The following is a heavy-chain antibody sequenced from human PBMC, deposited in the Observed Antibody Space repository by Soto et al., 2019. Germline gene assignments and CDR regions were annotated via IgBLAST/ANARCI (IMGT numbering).Heavy chain of an antibody. J-gene: IGHJ6*02. CDR3: ARDRRGSIYYYGMDV. CDR1: GGSIGSYY. V-gene: IGHV4-59*01. D-gene: IGHD3-10*01. CDR2: IYYSGST. Sequence: PSETLSLTCTVSGGSIGSYYWSWIRQPPGKGLEWIGYIYYSGSTNYNPSLKSRVTISVDTSKNQFSLKLSSVTAADTAVYYCARDRRGSIYYYGMDVWGQGTTVTVSS.